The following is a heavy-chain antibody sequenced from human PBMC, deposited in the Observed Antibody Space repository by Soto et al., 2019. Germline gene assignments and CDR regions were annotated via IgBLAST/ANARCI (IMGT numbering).Heavy chain of an antibody. V-gene: IGHV3-15*01. CDR3: TTDLGSGFLEWLSTNY. J-gene: IGHJ4*02. CDR2: IKSKTDGGTT. Sequence: GGSLRLSCAASGFTFSNAWMSWVRQAPGKGLEWVGRIKSKTDGGTTDYAAPVKGRFTISRDDSKNTLYLQMNSLKTEDTAVYYCTTDLGSGFLEWLSTNYWGQGTLVTVSS. CDR1: GFTFSNAW. D-gene: IGHD3-3*01.